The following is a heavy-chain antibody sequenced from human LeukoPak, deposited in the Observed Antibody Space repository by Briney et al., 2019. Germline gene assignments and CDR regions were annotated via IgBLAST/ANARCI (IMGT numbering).Heavy chain of an antibody. D-gene: IGHD3-10*01. CDR2: IYYSGST. V-gene: IGHV4-59*08. Sequence: PSQTLSLTCTVSGGSISSYYLSWIRQPPGKGLEWIGYIYYSGSTNYNPSLKSRVTISVDTSKNQFYLKLSCVTAADTAVYYCARQRAYGSGSHFDYWGQGTLVTVSS. J-gene: IGHJ4*02. CDR3: ARQRAYGSGSHFDY. CDR1: GGSISSYY.